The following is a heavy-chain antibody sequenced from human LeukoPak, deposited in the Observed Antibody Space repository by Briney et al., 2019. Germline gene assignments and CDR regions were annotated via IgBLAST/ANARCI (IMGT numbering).Heavy chain of an antibody. CDR1: GFTFSSYW. V-gene: IGHV3-7*01. CDR2: IKQDGSEK. Sequence: PGGSLRLSCAASGFTFSSYWMSWVRQAPGKGLEWVANIKQDGSEKYYVDSVKGRFTISRDNAKNSLYLQMNSLRAEDTAVYYCARATRSGYPKYGMDVWGQGTTVTVSS. CDR3: ARATRSGYPKYGMDV. D-gene: IGHD3-3*01. J-gene: IGHJ6*02.